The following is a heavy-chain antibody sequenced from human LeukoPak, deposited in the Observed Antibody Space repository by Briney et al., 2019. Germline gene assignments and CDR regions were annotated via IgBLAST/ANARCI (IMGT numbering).Heavy chain of an antibody. J-gene: IGHJ3*02. Sequence: SETLPLTCTVSGGSISSGDYYWSWIRQPPGKGLEWIGYIYYSGSTYYNPSLKSRVTISVDTSKNQFSLKLSSVTAADTAVYYCARYDFWSGPNDAFDIWGRATMVTVPS. CDR2: IYYSGST. D-gene: IGHD3-3*01. V-gene: IGHV4-30-4*08. CDR1: GGSISSGDYY. CDR3: ARYDFWSGPNDAFDI.